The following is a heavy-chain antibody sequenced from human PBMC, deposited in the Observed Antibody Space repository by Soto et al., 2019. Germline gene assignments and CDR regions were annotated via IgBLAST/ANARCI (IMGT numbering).Heavy chain of an antibody. CDR3: AKGRLDDFASVTHLIGFDA. J-gene: IGHJ5*02. CDR2: ISGSGGST. V-gene: IGHV3-23*01. Sequence: PGGSLRLSCAASGFTFSRYAMSWVRQAPGKGLEWVSAISGSGGSTYYADSVKGRFTISRDNSKNTLYLQMNSLRAEDTAVYYCAKGRLDDFASVTHLIGFDARGEGALVSV. CDR1: GFTFSRYA. D-gene: IGHD3-3*01.